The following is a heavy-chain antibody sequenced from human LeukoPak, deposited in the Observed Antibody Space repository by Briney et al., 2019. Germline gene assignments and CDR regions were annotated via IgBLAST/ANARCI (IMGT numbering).Heavy chain of an antibody. CDR2: IRGSGGST. V-gene: IGHV3-23*01. J-gene: IGHJ4*02. D-gene: IGHD1-1*01. Sequence: PGGSLRLSCAASGFTFSNYAMSWVRQAPGKGLERVSVIRGSGGSTYYADSVKGRFTISRDNSKNTLYLQMNSLRAEDTAVYYCQTGTTSYYFDYWGQGTLVTVSS. CDR3: QTGTTSYYFDY. CDR1: GFTFSNYA.